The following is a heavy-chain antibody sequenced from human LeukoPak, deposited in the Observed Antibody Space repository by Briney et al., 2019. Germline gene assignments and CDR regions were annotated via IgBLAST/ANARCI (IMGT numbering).Heavy chain of an antibody. D-gene: IGHD3-9*01. Sequence: PGGSLRLSCATSGFTFSSYAMSWVRQAPGKGLEWVSAISGSGGSTYYADSVKGRFTISRDNSKNTLYLQMNSLRAEDTAVYYCAKDLDWGFQGGFDYWGQGTLVTVSS. CDR2: ISGSGGST. V-gene: IGHV3-23*01. J-gene: IGHJ4*02. CDR1: GFTFSSYA. CDR3: AKDLDWGFQGGFDY.